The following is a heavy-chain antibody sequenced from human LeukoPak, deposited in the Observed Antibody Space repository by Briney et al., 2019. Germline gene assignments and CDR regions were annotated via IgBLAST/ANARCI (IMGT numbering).Heavy chain of an antibody. V-gene: IGHV3-30*18. J-gene: IGHJ4*02. D-gene: IGHD2-15*01. CDR3: AKPRVSIGSHFDY. CDR1: GFSFNNYG. CDR2: IPYDGSSE. Sequence: GGSLGLSCAASGFSFNNYGMHWVRQAPGRGLEWVAMIPYDGSSEKYADFVKGRFTISRDNSKNTLYLQMNSLRDEDTALYYCAKPRVSIGSHFDYWGQGTLVTVFS.